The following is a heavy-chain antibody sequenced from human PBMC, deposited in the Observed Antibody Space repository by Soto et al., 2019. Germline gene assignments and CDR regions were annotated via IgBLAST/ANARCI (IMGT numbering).Heavy chain of an antibody. D-gene: IGHD4-17*01. V-gene: IGHV4-39*01. J-gene: IGHJ4*02. CDR3: ARSTTMVTYFDS. CDR1: GGSISSSSYY. Sequence: PSETLSLTCTVSGGSISSSSYYWGWVRQPPGKGLEWIGNIHYSGSTYYNPSLKSRITMSIDTSKSRFVLKLSSVTAADTAVYYCARSTTMVTYFDSWGQRTLVTVSS. CDR2: IHYSGST.